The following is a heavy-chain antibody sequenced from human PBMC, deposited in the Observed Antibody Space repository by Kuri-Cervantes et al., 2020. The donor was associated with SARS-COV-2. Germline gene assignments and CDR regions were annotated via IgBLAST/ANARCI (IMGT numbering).Heavy chain of an antibody. J-gene: IGHJ4*02. CDR2: IWYDGSNK. Sequence: LSLTCAVSGFTFSSYGMHWVRQAPGKGLEWVAVIWYDGSNKYYADSVKGRFTISRDNSKNTLYLQMNSLRAEDTAVYYCARQGGXAIYFDYWGQGTLVTVSS. CDR1: GFTFSSYG. CDR3: ARQGGXAIYFDY. D-gene: IGHD6-25*01. V-gene: IGHV3-33*08.